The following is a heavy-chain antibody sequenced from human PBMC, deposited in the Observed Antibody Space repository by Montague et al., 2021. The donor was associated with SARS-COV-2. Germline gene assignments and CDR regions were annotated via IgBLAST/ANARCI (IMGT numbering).Heavy chain of an antibody. J-gene: IGHJ4*02. Sequence: SLRLSCAASGFTFSSYQMNWVRQAPGKGLEWGSYISSSGSNKNDADSVKGRFTISRDNAKNSLYLQMNSLRAEDTAVYYCTRDPGIAEAGSWFDYWGKGTLVTVSS. V-gene: IGHV3-48*03. CDR3: TRDPGIAEAGSWFDY. CDR1: GFTFSSYQ. D-gene: IGHD6-19*01. CDR2: ISSSGSNK.